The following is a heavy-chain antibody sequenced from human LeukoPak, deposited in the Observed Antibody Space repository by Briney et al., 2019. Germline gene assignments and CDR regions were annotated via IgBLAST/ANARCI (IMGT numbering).Heavy chain of an antibody. J-gene: IGHJ4*02. CDR2: ISWNGGST. CDR1: GFTLDDSG. V-gene: IGHV3-20*04. D-gene: IGHD3-22*01. CDR3: ARETYYYDSSGSTRFDY. Sequence: GGSLRLSCAASGFTLDDSGMSWVRQAPGKGLEWVSVISWNGGSTGYADSVKGRFTISRDNANNSLYLQMNSLRAEDTALYYCARETYYYDSSGSTRFDYWGQGTLVTVSS.